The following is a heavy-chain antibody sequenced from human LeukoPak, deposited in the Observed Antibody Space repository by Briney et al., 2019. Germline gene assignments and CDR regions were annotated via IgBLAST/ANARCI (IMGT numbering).Heavy chain of an antibody. CDR1: GGSISSSNW. V-gene: IGHV4-4*02. Sequence: PSETLSLTCAVSGGSISSSNWWSWVRQPPGKGLEWIGEIYHSGSTNYNPSLKSRVTISVDTSKNQFSLKLSSVTAADTAVYYCATLGCNSPSCRSSDYWGQGTLVTVSS. D-gene: IGHD2-2*01. J-gene: IGHJ4*02. CDR3: ATLGCNSPSCRSSDY. CDR2: IYHSGST.